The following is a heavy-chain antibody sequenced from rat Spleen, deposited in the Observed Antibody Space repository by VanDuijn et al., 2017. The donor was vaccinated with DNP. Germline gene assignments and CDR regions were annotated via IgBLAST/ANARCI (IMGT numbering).Heavy chain of an antibody. Sequence: EVQLVESGGDLVQPGRSLKLSCVASGFTFNNYWMTWIRQVPGKGLEWVASITSSGGSTYYPDSVKGRFTISRDNAKNTLYLQMNSLRSEDTATYYCARHRFTIAAIFDYWGQGVMVTVSS. D-gene: IGHD1-2*01. CDR2: ITSSGGST. V-gene: IGHV5-31*01. CDR3: ARHRFTIAAIFDY. CDR1: GFTFNNYW. J-gene: IGHJ2*01.